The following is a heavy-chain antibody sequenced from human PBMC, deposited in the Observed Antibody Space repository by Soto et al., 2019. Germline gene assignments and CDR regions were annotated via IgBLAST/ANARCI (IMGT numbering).Heavy chain of an antibody. CDR1: GTSISSTYW. D-gene: IGHD1-20*01. CDR2: IHHTGST. Sequence: SETLTLTCFVAGTSISSTYWGTWVRQSPGKGLEWIGYIHHTGSTYYNPSLKSRVTISIDTSKNQFSLNLSPVTAADTAVYYCAREDVNWNYFDDWGQGTLVTVSS. CDR3: AREDVNWNYFDD. J-gene: IGHJ4*02. V-gene: IGHV4-4*02.